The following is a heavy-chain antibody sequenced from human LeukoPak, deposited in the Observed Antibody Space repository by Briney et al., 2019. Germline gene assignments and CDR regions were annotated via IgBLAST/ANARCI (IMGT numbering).Heavy chain of an antibody. V-gene: IGHV4-59*01. J-gene: IGHJ3*02. CDR1: GGSISSYY. Sequence: PSETLSLTCAVSGGSISSYYWSWIRQPPGKGLEWVGYIYYSGSTNYNPSLKSRVTISVDTSKNQFSLKLSSVTAADTAVYYCARDSGYYLPHAFDIWGQGTMVTVSS. D-gene: IGHD3-22*01. CDR3: ARDSGYYLPHAFDI. CDR2: IYYSGST.